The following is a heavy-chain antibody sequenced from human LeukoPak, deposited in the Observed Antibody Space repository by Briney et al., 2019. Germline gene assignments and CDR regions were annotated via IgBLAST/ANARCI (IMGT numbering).Heavy chain of an antibody. V-gene: IGHV1-2*02. CDR3: AIVYYYGSGSYQYYYYGMVV. J-gene: IGHJ6*02. CDR2: INPNSGGT. CDR1: GYTFTGYY. D-gene: IGHD3-10*01. Sequence: ASVKVSCKASGYTFTGYYMHWVQQAPGHGLEWMGWINPNSGGTNYVQKFQGRVTITRDTSISTAYMELSRLRSDDTAVYYCAIVYYYGSGSYQYYYYGMVVWGQGTTVTVSS.